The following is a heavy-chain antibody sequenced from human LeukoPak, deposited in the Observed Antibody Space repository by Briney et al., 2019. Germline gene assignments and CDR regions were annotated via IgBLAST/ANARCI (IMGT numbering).Heavy chain of an antibody. J-gene: IGHJ4*02. CDR2: IYPGDSDT. D-gene: IGHD3-22*01. V-gene: IGHV5-51*01. CDR3: ARLNRPTYYYDSSSY. Sequence: SGESLKISCKGSGYSFTSYWIGWVRQMPGKGLEWMGIIYPGDSDTRYSPSFQGQVTISADKSISTAYLQWSSLKASDTAMYYCARLNRPTYYYDSSSYWGQGTLVTVSS. CDR1: GYSFTSYW.